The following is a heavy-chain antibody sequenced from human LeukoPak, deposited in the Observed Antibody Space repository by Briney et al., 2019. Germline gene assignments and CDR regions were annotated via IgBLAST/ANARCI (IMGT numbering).Heavy chain of an antibody. CDR1: GESFSGYY. Sequence: SETLSLTCAVYGESFSGYYWSWIRQPPGKGLEWIGEINHSGSTNYNPSLKSRVTISVDTSKNQFSLKLSSVTAADTAVYYCARGGGRYCSRTSCHLDYWGQGTLATVSS. CDR3: ARGGGRYCSRTSCHLDY. J-gene: IGHJ4*02. D-gene: IGHD2-2*01. V-gene: IGHV4-34*01. CDR2: INHSGST.